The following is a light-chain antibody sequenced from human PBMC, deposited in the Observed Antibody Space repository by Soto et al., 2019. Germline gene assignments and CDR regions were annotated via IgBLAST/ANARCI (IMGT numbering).Light chain of an antibody. Sequence: EIVLTQSPGTLSLSPGEGATLSCRASQSVSSSYLAWYQQKPGQAPRLLIYDASSRATGIPDRFSGSGSGTDFTLTISRLEPEDFAVYYCQQYGGSPPITFGPGTKVDIK. CDR3: QQYGGSPPIT. J-gene: IGKJ3*01. CDR2: DAS. CDR1: QSVSSSY. V-gene: IGKV3-20*01.